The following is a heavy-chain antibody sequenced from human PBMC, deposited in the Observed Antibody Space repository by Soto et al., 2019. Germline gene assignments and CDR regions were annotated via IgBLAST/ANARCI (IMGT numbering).Heavy chain of an antibody. CDR3: ATIRHLSAYLVYYYYYGMDV. CDR1: GGSISSGGYY. CDR2: IYYSGST. Sequence: SETLSLTCTVSGGSISSGGYYWSWIRQHPGKGLEWIGYIYYSGSTYYNPSLKSRVTISVDTSKNQFSLKLSSVTAADTAVYYCATIRHLSAYLVYYYYYGMDVWGQGTTVTVSS. V-gene: IGHV4-31*02. J-gene: IGHJ6*02. D-gene: IGHD3-9*01.